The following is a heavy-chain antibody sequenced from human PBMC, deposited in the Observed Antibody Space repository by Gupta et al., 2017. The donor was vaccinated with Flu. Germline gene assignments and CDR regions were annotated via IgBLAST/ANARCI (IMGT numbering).Heavy chain of an antibody. CDR3: AKGRDGYNSADH. D-gene: IGHD5-24*01. CDR2: ISGSGLTT. J-gene: IGHJ4*02. Sequence: EVQLLESGGGPAQPGGSLRLSCAASGFTFSNYAMSWVRQAPGKGLEWVSTISGSGLTTYYADSVKGRFAISRDSSKNTLSLQMNSLRVDDTAAYYCAKGRDGYNSADHGGQGTLVSVSS. CDR1: GFTFSNYA. V-gene: IGHV3-23*01.